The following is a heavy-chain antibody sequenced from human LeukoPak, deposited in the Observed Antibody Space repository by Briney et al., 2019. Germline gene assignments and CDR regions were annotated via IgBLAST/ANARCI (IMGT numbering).Heavy chain of an antibody. V-gene: IGHV4-4*02. Sequence: PSETLSLTCAVSGGSISSSNWWSWVRQPPGKGLEWIGEIYHSGSTNYNPSLKSRVTISVDKSKNQFSLKLSSVTAADTAVYYCAGEPPGIAAAGTSWGQGTLVTVSS. CDR3: AGEPPGIAAAGTS. CDR1: GGSISSSNW. CDR2: IYHSGST. J-gene: IGHJ4*02. D-gene: IGHD6-13*01.